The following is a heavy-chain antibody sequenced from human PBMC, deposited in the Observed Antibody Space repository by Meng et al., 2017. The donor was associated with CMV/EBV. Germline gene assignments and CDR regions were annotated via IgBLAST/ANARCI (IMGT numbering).Heavy chain of an antibody. CDR1: GYTFTSYD. Sequence: ASVKVSCKASGYTFTSYDINWVRQATGQGLEWMGWMNPNSGNIGYAQKFQGRVTITRNTSISTAYMELSSLRSEDTAVYYCASGSSGDSSSSGFFDYWGQGTLVTVSS. CDR2: MNPNSGNI. D-gene: IGHD6-6*01. V-gene: IGHV1-8*03. J-gene: IGHJ4*02. CDR3: ASGSSGDSSSSGFFDY.